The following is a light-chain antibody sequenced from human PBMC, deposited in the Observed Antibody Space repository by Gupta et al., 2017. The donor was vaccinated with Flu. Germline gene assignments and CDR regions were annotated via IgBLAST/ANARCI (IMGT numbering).Light chain of an antibody. CDR1: QSISNY. V-gene: IGKV3-11*01. J-gene: IGKJ5*01. CDR2: DAS. Sequence: EIVLTQSPATLSLSPGSRATLSCSASQSISNYLVWYQQRPGQAPRLLIYDASNRATGIGDRFRGSGSGTDFTLTISSREPEDFAVYYCQQRTYWAQKVTFGPGTQMEIK. CDR3: QQRTYWAQKVT.